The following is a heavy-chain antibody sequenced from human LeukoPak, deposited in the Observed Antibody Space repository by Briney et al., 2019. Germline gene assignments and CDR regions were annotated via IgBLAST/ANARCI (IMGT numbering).Heavy chain of an antibody. CDR2: INTNTGNP. V-gene: IGHV7-4-1*02. CDR1: GYTFTGYY. J-gene: IGHJ5*02. D-gene: IGHD6-19*01. CDR3: AREIGAVAGIWFDP. Sequence: ASVKVSCKASGYTFTGYYMHWVRQAPGQGLEWMGWINTNTGNPTYAQGFTGRFVFSLDTSVSTAYLQISSLKAEDTAVYYCAREIGAVAGIWFDPWGQGTLVTVSS.